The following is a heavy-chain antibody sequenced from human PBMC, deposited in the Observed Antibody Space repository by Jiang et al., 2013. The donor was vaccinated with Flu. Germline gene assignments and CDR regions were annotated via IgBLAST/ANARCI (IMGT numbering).Heavy chain of an antibody. J-gene: IGHJ4*02. CDR3: ARRAFGLVPFDY. V-gene: IGHV5-51*01. CDR1: GYTFTNYW. D-gene: IGHD3/OR15-3a*01. CDR2: IYPGDSAT. Sequence: CNISGYTFTNYWIGWVRQMPGKGLESMAIIYPGDSATRYSPSFQGQVTISADKSINVTYLQWNSLKASDTATYYCARRAFGLVPFDYWGQGTLVTVSS.